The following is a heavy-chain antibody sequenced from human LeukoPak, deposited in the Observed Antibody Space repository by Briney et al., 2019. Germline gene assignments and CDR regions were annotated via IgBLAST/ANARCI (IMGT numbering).Heavy chain of an antibody. V-gene: IGHV1-69*13. Sequence: GASVKVSCKASGGTFSSYAISWVRQAPGQGLEWMGGIIPIFGTANYAQKFQGRVTITADESTSTAYMELSSLRSEDTAVYYCARGFGSDWNYLLSDYWGQGTLVTVSS. CDR2: IIPIFGTA. D-gene: IGHD1-7*01. CDR1: GGTFSSYA. CDR3: ARGFGSDWNYLLSDY. J-gene: IGHJ4*02.